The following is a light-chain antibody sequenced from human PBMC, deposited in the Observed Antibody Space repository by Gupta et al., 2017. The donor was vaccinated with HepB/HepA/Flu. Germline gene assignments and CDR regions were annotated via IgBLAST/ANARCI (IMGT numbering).Light chain of an antibody. Sequence: DIQMTQSPSSVSASVGDRVTITCRASHDITNWLAWYQQKPGKAPKLLIYAASSLQSGVPSKFSGSGSGTLFTLTISSLQPEDSATYFCQQANSFSFTFGRGTKVDIK. CDR2: AAS. CDR1: HDITNW. J-gene: IGKJ3*01. V-gene: IGKV1-12*01. CDR3: QQANSFSFT.